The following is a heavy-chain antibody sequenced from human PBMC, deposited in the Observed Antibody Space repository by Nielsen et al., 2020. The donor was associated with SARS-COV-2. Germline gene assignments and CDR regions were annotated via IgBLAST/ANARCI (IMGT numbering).Heavy chain of an antibody. CDR1: GGSISSGGYY. Sequence: SETPSLTCTVSGGSISSGGYYWSWIRQHPGKGLEWIGYIYYSGSTYYNPSLKSRVTISVDTSKNQFSLKLSSVTAADTAVYYCARGDTSGSANRGLNAFDIWGQGTMVTVSS. CDR3: ARGDTSGSANRGLNAFDI. CDR2: IYYSGST. D-gene: IGHD1-26*01. V-gene: IGHV4-31*03. J-gene: IGHJ3*02.